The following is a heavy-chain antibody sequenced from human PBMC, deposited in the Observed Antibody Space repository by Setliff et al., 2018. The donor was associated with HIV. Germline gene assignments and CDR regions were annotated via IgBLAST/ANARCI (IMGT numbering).Heavy chain of an antibody. CDR3: ARGHMLITYYYYYYMDV. D-gene: IGHD3-10*02. CDR1: GGSISSYY. CDR2: IYYSGST. J-gene: IGHJ6*03. V-gene: IGHV4-59*01. Sequence: LSLTCTVSGGSISSYYWSWIRQPPEKGLEWIGYIYYSGSTNYNPSLKSRVTISVDTSKNQFSLKLSSVTAADTAVYYCARGHMLITYYYYYYMDVWGKGTTVTVSS.